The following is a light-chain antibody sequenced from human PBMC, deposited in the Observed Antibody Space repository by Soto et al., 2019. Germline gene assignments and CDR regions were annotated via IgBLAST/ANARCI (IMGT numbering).Light chain of an antibody. CDR3: QQFQNYPS. J-gene: IGKJ3*01. Sequence: AIQLTQSPSSLSASVGDRVTITCRASQDIYSALAWYQQKPGKAPKLLIYDASSLKSGVPSRFSGSGSGTDFTLTISSLQPEDFATYYCQQFQNYPSFGPGTKVDI. V-gene: IGKV1D-13*01. CDR1: QDIYSA. CDR2: DAS.